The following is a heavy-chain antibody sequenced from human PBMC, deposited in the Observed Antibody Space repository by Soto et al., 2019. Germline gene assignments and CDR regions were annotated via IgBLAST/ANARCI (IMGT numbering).Heavy chain of an antibody. V-gene: IGHV3-33*01. J-gene: IGHJ4*02. CDR1: GFTFTNYG. D-gene: IGHD1-26*01. Sequence: QVQLVESGGGVVQPGRSLRLSCAASGFTFTNYGMHWVRQAPGKGLEWVAVIWYDGSNKYYADSVKGRFTISKDNSKNTLYLQMNNLRAEDMAMYYCTRDPYGGSRYYFDSWGQGTLVTVSS. CDR3: TRDPYGGSRYYFDS. CDR2: IWYDGSNK.